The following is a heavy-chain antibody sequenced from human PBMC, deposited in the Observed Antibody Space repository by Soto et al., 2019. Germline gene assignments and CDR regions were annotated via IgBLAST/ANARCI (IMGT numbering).Heavy chain of an antibody. Sequence: ASVKVSCKASGYTFRNYGISWVRQAPGQGLEWMGWISPFNGNIKFGPKFQGRVTMTTDTSTSIAYMELTSLRSDDTAVYYCAKEEDSQALDFWGQGTLVTVS. CDR1: GYTFRNYG. V-gene: IGHV1-18*01. J-gene: IGHJ4*02. CDR2: ISPFNGNI. CDR3: AKEEDSQALDF.